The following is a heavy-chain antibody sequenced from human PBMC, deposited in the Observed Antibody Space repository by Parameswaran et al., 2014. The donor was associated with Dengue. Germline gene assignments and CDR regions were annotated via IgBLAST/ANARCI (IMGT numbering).Heavy chain of an antibody. D-gene: IGHD1-26*01. V-gene: IGHV1-69*01. Sequence: SWVRQAPGQGLEWMGGITPMFGIANYTQKFQGRLKITADESTSTAYMELSSLRSDDTAVYYCARGGGSGSYQRLNNWFDPWGQGTLVTVSS. CDR3: ARGGGSGSYQRLNNWFDP. CDR2: ITPMFGIA. J-gene: IGHJ5*02.